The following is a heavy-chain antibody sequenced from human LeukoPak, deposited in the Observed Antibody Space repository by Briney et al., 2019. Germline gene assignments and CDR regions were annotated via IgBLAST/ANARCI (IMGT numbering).Heavy chain of an antibody. D-gene: IGHD3-22*01. Sequence: GGSLRLSCAASAFTFSSYAMSWGRQAPGKGLGWVSAISGSGGNTYYADSVKGRFTISRDNSKNTLYLQMNSLRAEDTAVYYCAKDRPCRYYYDSSGYYGWGQGTLVTVSS. J-gene: IGHJ4*02. CDR3: AKDRPCRYYYDSSGYYG. V-gene: IGHV3-23*01. CDR2: ISGSGGNT. CDR1: AFTFSSYA.